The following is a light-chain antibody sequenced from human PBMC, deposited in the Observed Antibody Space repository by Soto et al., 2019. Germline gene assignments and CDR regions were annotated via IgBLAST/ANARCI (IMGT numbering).Light chain of an antibody. CDR1: TVPVTSGHY. J-gene: IGLJ2*01. Sequence: QAVVTQEPSLTVSPGGTVTLTCGSTTVPVTSGHYPYWFQHKPGQAPRVLIYDTNYKHSWTPARFSGSRLGGKAALTLSGAQPEDEADYYCLLSCCDAVVFGGGTKVTVL. CDR2: DTN. V-gene: IGLV7-46*01. CDR3: LLSCCDAVV.